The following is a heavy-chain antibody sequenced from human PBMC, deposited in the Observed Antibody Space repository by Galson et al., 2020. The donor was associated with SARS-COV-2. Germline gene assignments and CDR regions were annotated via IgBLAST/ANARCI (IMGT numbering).Heavy chain of an antibody. Sequence: SETLSLTCAVSGYSINSDYYWGWIRQPPGKGLEWIGTVYDSGNTYYKSSLKSRVTISVDTSKNQISLKLSSVTAAATAVYYCARGPWGAAFGFWGQGTLVTVSS. CDR1: GYSINSDYY. CDR2: VYDSGNT. V-gene: IGHV4-38-2*01. CDR3: ARGPWGAAFGF. J-gene: IGHJ4*02. D-gene: IGHD3-16*01.